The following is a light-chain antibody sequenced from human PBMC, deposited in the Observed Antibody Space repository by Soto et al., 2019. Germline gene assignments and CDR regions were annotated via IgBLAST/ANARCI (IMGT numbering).Light chain of an antibody. CDR3: PKYDIAPFT. Sequence: DIQMTQSPSSLSASVGDRVTITCRASQGISNFLAWYQQRPGKVPRLLIYAASTLQSGFPSRFSGRGFGADFTLTITSLQPEDLATYYCPKYDIAPFTFGPGTIVDI. CDR2: AAS. V-gene: IGKV1-27*01. J-gene: IGKJ3*01. CDR1: QGISNF.